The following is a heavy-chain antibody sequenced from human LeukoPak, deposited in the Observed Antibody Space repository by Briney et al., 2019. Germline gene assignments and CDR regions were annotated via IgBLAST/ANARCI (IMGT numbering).Heavy chain of an antibody. CDR2: IYTSGST. CDR1: GGSISSYY. CDR3: AGGYSMGLFDY. Sequence: SETLSLTCTVSGGSISSYYWSWIRQPAGKGLEWIGRIYTSGSTNYNPSLKSRVTISVDTSKNQFSLKLSSVTAADTAVYYCAGGYSMGLFDYWGQGTLVTVSS. D-gene: IGHD6-13*01. J-gene: IGHJ4*02. V-gene: IGHV4-4*07.